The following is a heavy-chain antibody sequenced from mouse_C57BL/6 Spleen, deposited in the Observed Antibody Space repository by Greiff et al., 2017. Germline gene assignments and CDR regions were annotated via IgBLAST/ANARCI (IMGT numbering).Heavy chain of an antibody. D-gene: IGHD1-1*01. CDR3: ARKGELRYYYAMDY. V-gene: IGHV1-19*01. CDR2: INPYNGGT. J-gene: IGHJ4*01. Sequence: DVKLVESGPVLVKPGASVKMSCKASGYTFTDYYMNWVKQSHGKSLEWIGVINPYNGGTSYNQKFKGKATLTVDKSSSTAYMELNSLTSEDSAVYYCARKGELRYYYAMDYWGQGTSVTVSS. CDR1: GYTFTDYY.